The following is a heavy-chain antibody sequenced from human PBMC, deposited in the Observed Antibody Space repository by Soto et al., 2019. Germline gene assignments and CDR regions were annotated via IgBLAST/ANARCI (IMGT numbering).Heavy chain of an antibody. J-gene: IGHJ5*02. CDR2: INGDGSDT. D-gene: IGHD4-17*01. CDR1: GFDFNNYW. CDR3: ARGQTTGDWFDA. Sequence: EVQLVESGGGLVQPGGSLRLSCGASGFDFNNYWMHWVRQDPGKGLVWVSRINGDGSDTKYADSVKGRFTISRDNAKKTVYLQMNSLRAEDTAVYYCARGQTTGDWFDAWGQGTLVTVSS. V-gene: IGHV3-74*03.